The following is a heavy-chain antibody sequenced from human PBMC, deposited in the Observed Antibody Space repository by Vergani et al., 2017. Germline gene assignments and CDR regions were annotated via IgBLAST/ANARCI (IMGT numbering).Heavy chain of an antibody. CDR2: IWYDGSNK. Sequence: QVQLVESGGGVVQPGRSLRLSCAASGFTFSSYGMHWVRQAPGKGLEWVAVIWYDGSNKYYADSVKGRFTISRDNSKTTLYLQMNSLRAEDTAVYYCARESGYSSSSDYWGQGTLVTVSS. D-gene: IGHD6-6*01. J-gene: IGHJ4*02. V-gene: IGHV3-33*01. CDR3: ARESGYSSSSDY. CDR1: GFTFSSYG.